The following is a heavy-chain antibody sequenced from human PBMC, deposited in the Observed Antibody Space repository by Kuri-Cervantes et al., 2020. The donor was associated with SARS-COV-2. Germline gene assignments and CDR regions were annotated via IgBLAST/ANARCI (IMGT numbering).Heavy chain of an antibody. CDR2: INPNSGGT. J-gene: IGHJ4*02. CDR3: ARHRETGDHQAPTPFPDY. V-gene: IGHV1-2*02. D-gene: IGHD7-27*01. CDR1: GYTFTGYY. Sequence: ASVKVSCKASGYTFTGYYMHWVRQAPGQGLEWMGWINPNSGGTNYAQKFQGRVTMTRDTSISTAYMELSGLRSDDTAVYYCARHRETGDHQAPTPFPDYWGQGTLVTVSS.